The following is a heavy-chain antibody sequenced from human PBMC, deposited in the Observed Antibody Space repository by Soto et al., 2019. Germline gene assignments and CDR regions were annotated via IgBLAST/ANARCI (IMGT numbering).Heavy chain of an antibody. CDR3: AGAADNYGPVDS. V-gene: IGHV4-4*07. CDR1: GYSTSTYS. Sequence: QVHLQESGPGLVKPSETLSLTCTFSGYSTSTYSWNWIRQPAGTGLEWIGRIYTTGSSNYNPSLESRIASAVDTSKNEVFMKVSSVTAADPSVYYCAGAADNYGPVDSWGQGTLVTVSS. D-gene: IGHD5-18*01. J-gene: IGHJ4*02. CDR2: IYTTGSS.